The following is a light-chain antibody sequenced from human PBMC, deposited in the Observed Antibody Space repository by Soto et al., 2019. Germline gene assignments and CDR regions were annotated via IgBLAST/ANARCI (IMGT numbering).Light chain of an antibody. J-gene: IGKJ1*01. V-gene: IGKV1-5*03. CDR1: QSISSW. CDR2: KAS. CDR3: QKYNSYSWT. Sequence: DIQMTQSPSTLSASVGDRVTITCRASQSISSWLAWYQQKPGKAPKLLIYKASSLESGVPSRFSGSGSETVFTHTISSQQHEDIETYYCQKYNSYSWTFGQGTQAEIK.